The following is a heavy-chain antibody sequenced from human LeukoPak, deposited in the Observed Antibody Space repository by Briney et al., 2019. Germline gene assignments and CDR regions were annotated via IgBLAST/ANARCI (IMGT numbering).Heavy chain of an antibody. CDR3: ARDQEGFDY. V-gene: IGHV1-46*01. J-gene: IGHJ4*02. Sequence: ASVKVSCKASGYTFTSNYIHWVRQAPGQGLEWMGMIYARDGSTSYAQKFQGRVTVTRDTSTSTVHMELSGLRSEDTAVYYCARDQEGFDYWGQGTLVTVSS. CDR1: GYTFTSNY. CDR2: IYARDGST.